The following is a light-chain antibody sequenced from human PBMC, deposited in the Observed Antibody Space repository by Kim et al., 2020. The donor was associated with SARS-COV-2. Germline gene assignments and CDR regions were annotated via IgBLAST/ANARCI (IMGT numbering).Light chain of an antibody. CDR1: SSDVGSYNL. V-gene: IGLV2-23*03. Sequence: QSITISCTGTSSDVGSYNLVSWYQQHPGKAPKLMIYEGSKRPSGVSNRFSGSKSGNTASPTISGLQAEDEADYYCCSYAGSSTFWVFGGGTQLTVL. CDR2: EGS. CDR3: CSYAGSSTFWV. J-gene: IGLJ3*02.